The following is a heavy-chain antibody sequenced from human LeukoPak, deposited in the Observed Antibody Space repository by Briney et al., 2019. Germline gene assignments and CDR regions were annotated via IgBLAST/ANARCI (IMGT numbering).Heavy chain of an antibody. J-gene: IGHJ4*02. Sequence: GGSLRLSCAASGFTFSSYAMHWVRQAPGKGLEWVAVISYDGSNKYYADSVKGRFTISRDNSKNTLYLQMNSLRAEDTAVYYCAKVMRGYCSSTSCSAPDYWGQGTLVTVSS. V-gene: IGHV3-30-3*01. CDR3: AKVMRGYCSSTSCSAPDY. CDR2: ISYDGSNK. CDR1: GFTFSSYA. D-gene: IGHD2-2*01.